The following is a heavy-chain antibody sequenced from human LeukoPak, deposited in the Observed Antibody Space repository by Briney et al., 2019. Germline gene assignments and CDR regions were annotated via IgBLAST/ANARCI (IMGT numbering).Heavy chain of an antibody. V-gene: IGHV4-59*01. CDR1: GGSINSYY. Sequence: SETLSLTCTVSGGSINSYYWSWIRQPPGKGLECIGHIYYTGSTYYKPSLESRVTISVDTAKNQISLKLSSVTAADTAVYYCARYEEFSTGYSASSSRHYFDHWGQGTLVTVSS. CDR3: ARYEEFSTGYSASSSRHYFDH. J-gene: IGHJ4*02. D-gene: IGHD3/OR15-3a*01. CDR2: IYYTGST.